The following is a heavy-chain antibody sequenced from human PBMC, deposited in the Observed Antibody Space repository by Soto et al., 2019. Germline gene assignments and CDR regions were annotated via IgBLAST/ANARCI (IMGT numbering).Heavy chain of an antibody. Sequence: QVQLVQSGAEVKKPGSSVKVSCKASGGTFSSYTISWVRQAPGQGLEWMGRIIPILGIANYAQKFQGRVTITADKSTSTAYMELSSLRSEDTAVYYCARSTVTTPGVCCWVQGTLVTVSS. V-gene: IGHV1-69*02. J-gene: IGHJ4*02. D-gene: IGHD4-17*01. CDR3: ARSTVTTPGVCC. CDR1: GGTFSSYT. CDR2: IIPILGIA.